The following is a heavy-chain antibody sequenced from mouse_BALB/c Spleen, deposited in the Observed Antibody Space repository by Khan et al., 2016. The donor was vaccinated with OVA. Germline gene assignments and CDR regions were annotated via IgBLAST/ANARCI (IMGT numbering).Heavy chain of an antibody. CDR3: ARLTVRLDY. CDR1: GYTFTDYG. CDR2: ITTYSGDT. Sequence: VELVESGPELVRPGVSVKISCKGSGYTFTDYGMHWVRQSPAKSLEWIGVITTYSGDTNYNQKFKGRATMTVDKSSSTAYMELARLTSEDSAIYYCARLTVRLDYWGQGTSVTVSS. V-gene: IGHV1S137*01. J-gene: IGHJ4*01. D-gene: IGHD2-14*01.